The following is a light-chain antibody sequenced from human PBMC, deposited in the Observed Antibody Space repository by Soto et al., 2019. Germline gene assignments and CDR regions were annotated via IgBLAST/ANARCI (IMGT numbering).Light chain of an antibody. CDR1: QGISSY. CDR2: TAS. V-gene: IGKV1-9*01. CDR3: QQLNNYPRT. Sequence: DIQLTQSPSFLSASVGDRVSITCLASQGISSYLAWYQQKPGKAPKLLISTASTLQSGVPSRFSGSGSGTEFTLTISSLQPEDFATYYCQQLNNYPRTFGQGTTVDVK. J-gene: IGKJ1*01.